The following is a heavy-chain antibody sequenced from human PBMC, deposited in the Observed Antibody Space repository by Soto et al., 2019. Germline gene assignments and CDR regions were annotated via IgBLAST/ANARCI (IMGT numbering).Heavy chain of an antibody. V-gene: IGHV3-15*01. CDR3: PTDPWGTYYYCCCVSPIYGYFEL. CDR2: IKNKTDGEIT. CDR1: EFRFSKAW. D-gene: IGHD3-10*01. J-gene: IGHJ2*01. Sequence: GGSLRLSCTASEFRFSKAWMTWVRSAPGKGLEWVGRIKNKTDGEITNYATPVKGRFTVSRDDSKKTLYAQLNSLKTEDTAVYYSPTDPWGTYYYCCCVSPIYGYFELWARGTLVSVSS.